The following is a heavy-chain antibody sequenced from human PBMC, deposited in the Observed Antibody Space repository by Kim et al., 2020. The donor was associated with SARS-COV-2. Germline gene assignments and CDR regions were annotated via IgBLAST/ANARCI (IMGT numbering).Heavy chain of an antibody. V-gene: IGHV3-33*01. CDR1: GFTFRSYG. J-gene: IGHJ5*02. D-gene: IGHD3-10*01. Sequence: GGSLRLSCAASGFTFRSYGMHWVRQAPGKGLEWVAVIWYDGSNKYYADSVKGRFTISRDNSKNTLYLQMNSLRAEDTAMYYCARALGSSGSYFTYGFDPWGQGTLVTVSS. CDR2: IWYDGSNK. CDR3: ARALGSSGSYFTYGFDP.